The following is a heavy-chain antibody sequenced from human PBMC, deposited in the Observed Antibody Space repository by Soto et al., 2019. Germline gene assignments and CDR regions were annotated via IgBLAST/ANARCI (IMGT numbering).Heavy chain of an antibody. V-gene: IGHV1-69*01. Sequence: QVQLVQSGPEVRKPGSSVKVSCKASGGTFSSSSISWVRQAPGQGLEYMGGIVPVFDATNYAQRFQDRVTITADESTSTAYMEVSSLKSEETAVYYCATPSSGYDFVLDYLGQGTLVTVSS. CDR3: ATPSSGYDFVLDY. D-gene: IGHD5-12*01. CDR2: IVPVFDAT. J-gene: IGHJ4*02. CDR1: GGTFSSSS.